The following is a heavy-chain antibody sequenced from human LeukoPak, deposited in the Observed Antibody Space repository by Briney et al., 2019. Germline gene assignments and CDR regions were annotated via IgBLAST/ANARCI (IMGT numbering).Heavy chain of an antibody. V-gene: IGHV1-2*02. CDR1: GYTFTGYY. CDR3: ARADYGDYFAY. J-gene: IGHJ4*02. D-gene: IGHD4-17*01. CDR2: INPNSGGT. Sequence: ASVKVSCKASGYTFTGYYMHWVRQAPGQGLEWMGWINPNSGGTNYAQKFQGRVTMTRDTSISTAYMDLSRLRSDDTAVYYCARADYGDYFAYWRQGTLVTVCS.